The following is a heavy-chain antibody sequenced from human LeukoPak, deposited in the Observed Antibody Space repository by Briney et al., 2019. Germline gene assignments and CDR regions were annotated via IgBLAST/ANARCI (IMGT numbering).Heavy chain of an antibody. CDR1: GGSISSYY. Sequence: SETMSLTCTVSGGSISSYYWSWIRQPPGKGLEWIGYIYYSGSTNYNPSLKSRVTISVDTSKNQFSLKLSSVTAADTAVYYCARGRGIASNYWGQGTLVTVSS. CDR2: IYYSGST. J-gene: IGHJ4*02. V-gene: IGHV4-59*01. D-gene: IGHD6-13*01. CDR3: ARGRGIASNY.